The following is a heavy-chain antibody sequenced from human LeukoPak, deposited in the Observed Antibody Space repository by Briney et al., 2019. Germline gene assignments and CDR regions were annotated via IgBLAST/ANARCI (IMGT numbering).Heavy chain of an antibody. Sequence: GGSLRLSCAASGNYWMHWVRQAPGKGLVWVSHINGDGSWTTYADSVKGRFTISKDNAKNTVYLQMNNLRAEDTAVYYCVSFYETYWGQGTLVTVSS. J-gene: IGHJ4*02. CDR1: GNYW. CDR2: INGDGSWT. CDR3: VSFYETY. V-gene: IGHV3-74*01. D-gene: IGHD2-2*01.